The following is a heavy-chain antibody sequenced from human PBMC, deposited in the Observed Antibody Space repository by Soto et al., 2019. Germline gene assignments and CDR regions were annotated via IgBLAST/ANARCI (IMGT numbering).Heavy chain of an antibody. J-gene: IGHJ3*02. CDR3: ASHNRGRYDILTGYYRMDAVAS. CDR2: IYPGDSDT. CDR1: GYPFTSYC. V-gene: IGHV5-51*01. Sequence: GGSLTLSGHVSGYPFTSYCYGGGGPLSGKGLEWMGIIYPGDSDTRYSPSVQGQVAISADKSIRTAYLQWSSLKASDTAMYYCASHNRGRYDILTGYYRMDAVASWGQETMVTFS. D-gene: IGHD3-9*01.